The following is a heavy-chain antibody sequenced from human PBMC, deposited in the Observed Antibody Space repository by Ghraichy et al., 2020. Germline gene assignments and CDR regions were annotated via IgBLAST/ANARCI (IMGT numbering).Heavy chain of an antibody. CDR3: ARERMGILDY. D-gene: IGHD7-27*01. CDR2: IYYSGST. J-gene: IGHJ4*02. CDR1: GGSISSYY. V-gene: IGHV4-59*01. Sequence: SETLSLTCTVSGGSISSYYWSWIRQPPGKGLEWIGYIYYSGSTNYNPSLKSRVTISVDTSKNQFSLKLSSVTAADTAVYYCARERMGILDYWGQGTLVTVSS.